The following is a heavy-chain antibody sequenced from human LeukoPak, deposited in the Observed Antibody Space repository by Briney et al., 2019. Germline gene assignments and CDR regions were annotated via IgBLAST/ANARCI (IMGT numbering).Heavy chain of an antibody. D-gene: IGHD2-2*01. CDR1: GFPFSSYA. V-gene: IGHV3-23*01. J-gene: IGHJ5*02. Sequence: GSLRLSCAASGFPFSSYAMSWVRQAPGKGLEWVSAISGSGGSTYYADSVKGRFTISRDNSKNTLYLQMNSLRAEDTAVYYCAKDRVVPAAPGWFDPWGQGTLVTVSS. CDR3: AKDRVVPAAPGWFDP. CDR2: ISGSGGST.